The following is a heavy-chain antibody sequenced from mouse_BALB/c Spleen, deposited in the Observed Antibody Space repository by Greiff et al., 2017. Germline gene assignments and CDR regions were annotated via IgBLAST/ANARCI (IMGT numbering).Heavy chain of an antibody. CDR1: GYTFTSYW. V-gene: IGHV1-7*01. CDR3: ARGNYYGSRGGMDY. J-gene: IGHJ4*01. D-gene: IGHD1-1*01. Sequence: VKLVESGAELAKPGASVKMSCKASGYTFTSYWMHWVKQRPGQGLEWIGYINPSTGYTEYNQKFKDKATLTADKSSSTAYMQLSSLTSEDSAVYYCARGNYYGSRGGMDYWGQGTSVTVSS. CDR2: INPSTGYT.